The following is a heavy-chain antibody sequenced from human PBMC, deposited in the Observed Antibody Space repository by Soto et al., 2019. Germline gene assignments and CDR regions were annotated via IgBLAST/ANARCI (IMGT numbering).Heavy chain of an antibody. V-gene: IGHV3-21*01. CDR2: ISSSSNYI. CDR1: GFTFSSYS. J-gene: IGHJ4*02. CDR3: AKDGVDGSGWYRPLDY. Sequence: GGSLRLSCAASGFTFSSYSMNWVRQAPGKGLEWVSSISSSSNYIYYADSLKGRFTISRDNAKNSLSLQMNSLRAEDTAVYYCAKDGVDGSGWYRPLDYWGQGTLVTVSS. D-gene: IGHD6-13*01.